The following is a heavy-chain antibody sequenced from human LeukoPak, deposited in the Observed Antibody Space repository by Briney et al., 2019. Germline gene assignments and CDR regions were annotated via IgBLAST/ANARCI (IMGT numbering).Heavy chain of an antibody. J-gene: IGHJ2*01. Sequence: GGSLRLSCAASGFTFNGYNMNWVRQAPGKGLEWISYITSSSSSNSYADSVKGRFSISRDNAKNSLYLQMKNLRAADTAVYYCAKNNDYGGSYWYFDLWGRGTLVTVSS. CDR1: GFTFNGYN. V-gene: IGHV3-48*01. CDR2: ITSSSSSN. D-gene: IGHD4-23*01. CDR3: AKNNDYGGSYWYFDL.